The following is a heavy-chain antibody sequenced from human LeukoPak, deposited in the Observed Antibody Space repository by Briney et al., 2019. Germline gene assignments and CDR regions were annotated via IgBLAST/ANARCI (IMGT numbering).Heavy chain of an antibody. V-gene: IGHV3-23*01. CDR3: AKPHTTGNNYYYYMDV. J-gene: IGHJ6*03. CDR2: ISENGANP. CDR1: GFTFKNYA. Sequence: GGSLRLSCAAPGFTFKNYAMNWVRQTPGKGLEWVSSISENGANPHYADSVKGRFTISRDNSKNTLYLQMNSLRAEDTAVYYCAKPHTTGNNYYYYMDVWGKGTTVTVSS. D-gene: IGHD1-1*01.